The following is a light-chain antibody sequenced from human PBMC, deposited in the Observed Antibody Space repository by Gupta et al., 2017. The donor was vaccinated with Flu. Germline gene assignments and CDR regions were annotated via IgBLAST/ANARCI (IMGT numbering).Light chain of an antibody. CDR2: EGS. V-gene: IGKV2-30*01. CDR3: LRAAHPWT. J-gene: IGKJ2*02. Sequence: VTLGQAASTSCRSSQSLVYKTGITYLNWFQHRPGQSPRRVIYEGSTRDSGVPDRFSGTGSVSDFTLKSIRAEAEDVGVYYCLRAAHPWTFGQGTRLEI. CDR1: QSLVYKTGITY.